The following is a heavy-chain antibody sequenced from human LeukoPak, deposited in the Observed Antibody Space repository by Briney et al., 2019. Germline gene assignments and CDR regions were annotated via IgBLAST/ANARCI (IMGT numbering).Heavy chain of an antibody. Sequence: PGRSLRLSCAASGFTFSSYAMHWVRQAPGKGLEWVAFISSDGSNKYYADSVKGRFTISRDNSKNTLYLQMNSLRAEDTAVYYCAKYRFVSSGWFSPHYYYYGMDVWGQGTTVTVSS. D-gene: IGHD6-19*01. J-gene: IGHJ6*02. CDR1: GFTFSSYA. V-gene: IGHV3-30-3*02. CDR2: ISSDGSNK. CDR3: AKYRFVSSGWFSPHYYYYGMDV.